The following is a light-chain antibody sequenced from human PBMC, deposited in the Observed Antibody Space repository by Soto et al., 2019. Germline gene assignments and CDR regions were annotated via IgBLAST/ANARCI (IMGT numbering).Light chain of an antibody. Sequence: EIVMTQSPATLSVSPGDRVTLSCWASQSVSTNLAGYVQNPGQPPRLLIYGASTRATGIPARFSGFGSETEFTLTISDLQSEDFAVYYCLQYTNWPRTFGQGTMLEI. CDR3: LQYTNWPRT. V-gene: IGKV3-15*01. J-gene: IGKJ1*01. CDR2: GAS. CDR1: QSVSTN.